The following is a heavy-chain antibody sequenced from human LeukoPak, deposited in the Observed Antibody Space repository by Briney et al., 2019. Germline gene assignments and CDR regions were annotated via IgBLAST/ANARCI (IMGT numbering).Heavy chain of an antibody. V-gene: IGHV4-39*07. D-gene: IGHD4-17*01. J-gene: IGHJ4*02. CDR1: GGSISSSSYY. CDR3: ARARHSSHGDYQEDYFDY. CDR2: IYYSGST. Sequence: SETLSLTCTVSGGSISSSSYYWGWIRQPPGKGLEWIGSIYYSGSTYYNPSLKSRVTISVDKSKNQFSLKLSSVTAADTAVYYCARARHSSHGDYQEDYFDYWGQGTLVTVSS.